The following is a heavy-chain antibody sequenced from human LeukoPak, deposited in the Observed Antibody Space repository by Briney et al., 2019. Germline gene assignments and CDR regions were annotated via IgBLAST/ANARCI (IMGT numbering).Heavy chain of an antibody. CDR2: ISGSGGST. Sequence: GGSLRLSCAASGFTFSSYAMSWVRQASGKGLEWVSAISGSGGSTYYADSVKGRFTISRDNSKNTLYLQMNSLRAEDTAVYYCAKVGSQGYCSSTSCYTVPYYFDYWGQGTLVTVSS. J-gene: IGHJ4*02. V-gene: IGHV3-23*01. CDR3: AKVGSQGYCSSTSCYTVPYYFDY. CDR1: GFTFSSYA. D-gene: IGHD2-2*02.